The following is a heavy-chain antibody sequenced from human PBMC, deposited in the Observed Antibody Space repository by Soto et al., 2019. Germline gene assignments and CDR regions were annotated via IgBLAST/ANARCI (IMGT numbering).Heavy chain of an antibody. V-gene: IGHV3-9*01. D-gene: IGHD2-15*01. CDR2: ISWNSNII. J-gene: IGHJ4*02. CDR3: AKGGPDGFCSGGRCYFDY. Sequence: EVQLVESGGGLVQPGRSLRLSCAASGFTFDDYAMHWVRRVPGKGLEWVSSISWNSNIIGYADSVKGRFTISRDNAKNYLYLQMNSLRTEDTALYYCAKGGPDGFCSGGRCYFDYWGQGTLVTVSS. CDR1: GFTFDDYA.